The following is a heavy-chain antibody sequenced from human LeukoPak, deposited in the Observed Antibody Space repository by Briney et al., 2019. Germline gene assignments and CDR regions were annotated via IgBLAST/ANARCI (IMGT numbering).Heavy chain of an antibody. J-gene: IGHJ4*02. Sequence: GGSLRLSCAASGFTFSSYAVSWVRQAPGKGLEWVSSISGSGGSTYSADSVKGRFTISRDNSKNALYLQMNSLRAEDTALYYCAKDRSCTNDICHGDFDYWGQGTLVTVSS. D-gene: IGHD2-8*01. CDR3: AKDRSCTNDICHGDFDY. CDR2: ISGSGGST. CDR1: GFTFSSYA. V-gene: IGHV3-23*01.